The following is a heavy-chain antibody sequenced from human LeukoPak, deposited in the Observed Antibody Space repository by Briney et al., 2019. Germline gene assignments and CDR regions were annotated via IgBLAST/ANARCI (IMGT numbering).Heavy chain of an antibody. Sequence: PSETLSLTCTVSGGSISSGSYYWSWIRQPAGKGLEWIGRIYTSGSTNYNLSLKSRVTISVDTSKNQFSLKLSSVTAADTAVYYCARERGAGTSPWGQGTLVTVSS. CDR1: GGSISSGSYY. J-gene: IGHJ5*02. D-gene: IGHD6-13*01. CDR3: ARERGAGTSP. V-gene: IGHV4-61*02. CDR2: IYTSGST.